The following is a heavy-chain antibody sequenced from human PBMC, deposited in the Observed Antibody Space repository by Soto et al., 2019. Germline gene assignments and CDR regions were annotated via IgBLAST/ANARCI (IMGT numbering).Heavy chain of an antibody. CDR2: LSWNSGGI. D-gene: IGHD1-26*01. CDR1: GFNFDGYA. Sequence: HPGGSLRLSCPASGFNFDGYAMHWVRQAPGKGLEWVSGLSWNSGGIDYADSVKGRFTISRDNAKNSLYLQMNSLRAEDTALYYCVKLRYSGDSGYFDYWGQGT. J-gene: IGHJ4*02. CDR3: VKLRYSGDSGYFDY. V-gene: IGHV3-9*01.